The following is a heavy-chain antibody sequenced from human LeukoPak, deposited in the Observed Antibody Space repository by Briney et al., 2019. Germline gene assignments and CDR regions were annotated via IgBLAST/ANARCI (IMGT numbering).Heavy chain of an antibody. Sequence: ASVKVSCKASGGTFSSYAISWVRQAPGQGLEWMGGIIPIFGTANYAQKFQGRVTITADESTSTAYMELSSLRSEDTAVYYCARDAERGFWSGYSIYWGQGTLVTVSS. CDR2: IIPIFGTA. J-gene: IGHJ4*02. D-gene: IGHD3-3*01. CDR1: GGTFSSYA. V-gene: IGHV1-69*13. CDR3: ARDAERGFWSGYSIY.